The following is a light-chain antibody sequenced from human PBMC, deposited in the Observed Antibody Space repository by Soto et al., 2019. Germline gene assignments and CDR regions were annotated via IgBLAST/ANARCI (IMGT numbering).Light chain of an antibody. J-gene: IGLJ1*01. CDR3: SSYTSSSIDYV. Sequence: QSALTQPASVSGSPGQSITISCTGTSSDVGGYNYVSWYQQHPGKAPKLMIYEVSHRHSGVSNLFSGSKSGNTGSLTISGLQAEDEADYCCSSYTSSSIDYVFGTGTKLTVL. V-gene: IGLV2-14*01. CDR1: SSDVGGYNY. CDR2: EVS.